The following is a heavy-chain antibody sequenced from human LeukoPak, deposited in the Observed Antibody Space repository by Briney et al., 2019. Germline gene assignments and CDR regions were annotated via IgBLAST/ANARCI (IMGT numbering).Heavy chain of an antibody. CDR2: VTGGGSRT. Sequence: GGSLRLSCAASGFPFTGYAMSWVRQAPGKGLEWVSAVTGGGSRTYYADSVKGRFTISRDNSRSTLYLQMNSLRGEDTAVYFCAKEEQEDRHLVGAIMGFFGYWGQGVLVTVSS. V-gene: IGHV3-23*01. J-gene: IGHJ4*02. CDR1: GFPFTGYA. CDR3: AKEEQEDRHLVGAIMGFFGY. D-gene: IGHD1-26*01.